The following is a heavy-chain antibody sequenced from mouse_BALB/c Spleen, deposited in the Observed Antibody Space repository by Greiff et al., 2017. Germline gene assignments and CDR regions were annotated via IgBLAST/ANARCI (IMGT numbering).Heavy chain of an antibody. CDR1: GYTFTSYW. CDR2: INPSTGYT. J-gene: IGHJ3*01. V-gene: IGHV1-7*01. Sequence: QVQLKESGAELAKPGASVKMSCKASGYTFTSYWMHWVKQRPGQGLEWIGYINPSTGYTEYNQKFKDKATLTADKSSSTAYMQLSSLTSEDSAVYYCARSDYDYDEAYWGQGTLVTVSA. D-gene: IGHD2-4*01. CDR3: ARSDYDYDEAY.